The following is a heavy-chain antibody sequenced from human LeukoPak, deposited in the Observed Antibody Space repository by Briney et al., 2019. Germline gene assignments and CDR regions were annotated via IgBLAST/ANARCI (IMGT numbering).Heavy chain of an antibody. CDR1: GFTFSSYS. D-gene: IGHD3-16*01. Sequence: GGSLRLSCAASGFTFSSYSMNWVRQAPGKGLEWVSYISSSSTIYYADSVKGRFTISRDNAKNSLYLQMNSLRAEDTAVYYCARSWGESAAFDIWGQGTMVTVSS. CDR3: ARSWGESAAFDI. V-gene: IGHV3-48*01. CDR2: ISSSSTI. J-gene: IGHJ3*02.